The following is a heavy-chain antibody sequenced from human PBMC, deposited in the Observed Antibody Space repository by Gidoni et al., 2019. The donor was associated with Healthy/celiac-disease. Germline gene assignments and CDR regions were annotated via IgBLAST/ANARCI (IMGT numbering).Heavy chain of an antibody. D-gene: IGHD6-19*01. CDR1: GFTFSDSY. CDR2: ISSSGSTI. J-gene: IGHJ3*02. Sequence: QVQLVESGGGLVKPGGSLSLSCAASGFTFSDSYKSWIRPAPGKGLEWVSYISSSGSTIYYADSVKGRFTISRDNAKNSLYLQMNSLRAEDTAVYYCASPHPGIAVASDAFDIWGQGTMVTVSS. V-gene: IGHV3-11*01. CDR3: ASPHPGIAVASDAFDI.